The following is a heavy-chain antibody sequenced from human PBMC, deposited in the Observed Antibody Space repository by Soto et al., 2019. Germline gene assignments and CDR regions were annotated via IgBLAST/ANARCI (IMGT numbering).Heavy chain of an antibody. CDR1: GFTFSSYS. CDR2: ISSSSSSYI. D-gene: IGHD3-3*01. V-gene: IGHV3-21*01. J-gene: IGHJ3*02. Sequence: GGSLRLSCAASGFTFSSYSMNWVRQAPGKGLEWVSSISSSSSSYIYYADSVKGRFTISRDNAKNSLYLQMNSLRAEDTAVYYCARIGSGSLDDAFDIWGQGTMVTVSS. CDR3: ARIGSGSLDDAFDI.